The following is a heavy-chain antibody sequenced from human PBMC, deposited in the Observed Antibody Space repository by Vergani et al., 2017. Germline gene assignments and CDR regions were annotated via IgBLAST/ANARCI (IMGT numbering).Heavy chain of an antibody. Sequence: QVQLQESGPGLVKPSQTLSLTCTVSGGSINSHNYYWSWIRQPAGKGLEWIGRIHTSGCTNYNPSLKSRVTMSEDTSKNQFSLNLTSVTAADTAVYFCARGSCLGGSCYKPRFDYWGQGILVTVSS. V-gene: IGHV4-61*02. CDR3: ARGSCLGGSCYKPRFDY. D-gene: IGHD2-15*01. J-gene: IGHJ4*02. CDR1: GGSINSHNYY. CDR2: IHTSGCT.